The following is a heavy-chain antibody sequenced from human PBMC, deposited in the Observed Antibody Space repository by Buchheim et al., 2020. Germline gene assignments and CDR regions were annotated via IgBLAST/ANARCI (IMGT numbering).Heavy chain of an antibody. Sequence: QLQLQESGPGLVKPSETLSLTCTISGGSISSSSYYWGWIRQPPGKGLEWIGSIYYSGSTYYNPSLKSRVTISVDTSKNQFSLKLSSVTAADTAVYYCARQGSRIAAAGTLDYWGQGTL. CDR3: ARQGSRIAAAGTLDY. J-gene: IGHJ4*02. CDR1: GGSISSSSYY. D-gene: IGHD6-13*01. CDR2: IYYSGST. V-gene: IGHV4-39*01.